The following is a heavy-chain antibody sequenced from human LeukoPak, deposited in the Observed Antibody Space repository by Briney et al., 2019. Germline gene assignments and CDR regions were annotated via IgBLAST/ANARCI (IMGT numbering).Heavy chain of an antibody. V-gene: IGHV7-4-1*02. J-gene: IGHJ4*02. D-gene: IGHD3-16*02. CDR2: INTNTGNP. CDR3: ARNDYVWGSYRPLLDY. CDR1: GYTFTSYA. Sequence: ASVKVSCKASGYTFTSYAMNWVRQAPGQGLEWMGWINTNTGNPTYAQGFTGRSVFSLDTSVSTAYLQISSLKAEDTAVYYCARNDYVWGSYRPLLDYWGQGTLVTVSS.